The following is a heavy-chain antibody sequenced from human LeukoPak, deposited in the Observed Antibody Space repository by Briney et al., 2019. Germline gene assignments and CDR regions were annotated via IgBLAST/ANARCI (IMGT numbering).Heavy chain of an antibody. CDR1: GFTFSIYN. J-gene: IGHJ4*02. D-gene: IGHD1-26*01. CDR3: AKKYSGSYNDAGDY. CDR2: IRYDGSNK. Sequence: GGSLRLSCAASGFTFSIYNMHWVRQAPGKGLEWVAFIRYDGSNKYYADSVKGRFTISRDNSKNTLYLQMNSLRAEDTAVYYCAKKYSGSYNDAGDYWGQGTLVTVSS. V-gene: IGHV3-30*02.